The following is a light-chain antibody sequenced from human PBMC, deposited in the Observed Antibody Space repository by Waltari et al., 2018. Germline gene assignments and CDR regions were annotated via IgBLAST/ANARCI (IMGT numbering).Light chain of an antibody. CDR2: GNS. CDR3: QSYDSSLSGFVV. J-gene: IGLJ2*01. CDR1: SSNIGAGYD. Sequence: QSVLTQPPSVSGAPGQRVTISCTGSSSNIGAGYDVHWYQQLPGTAPKLLISGNSNRPSVVPYRFSGSKSGTSASLASTGLQAEDEADYYCQSYDSSLSGFVVFGGGTKLTVL. V-gene: IGLV1-40*01.